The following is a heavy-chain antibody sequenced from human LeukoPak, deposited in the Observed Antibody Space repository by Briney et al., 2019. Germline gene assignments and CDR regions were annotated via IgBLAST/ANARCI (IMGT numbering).Heavy chain of an antibody. Sequence: GGSLRLSCAASGFTFSSYAMSWVRQAPGKGLEWVSGISGSGGRTYYADSVKGRFTISRDNSKNTLYLQMNSLRAEDTAVYYCTRGQYKFDSSGYWGGDYWGQGTLVTVSS. D-gene: IGHD3-22*01. J-gene: IGHJ4*02. CDR3: TRGQYKFDSSGYWGGDY. CDR2: ISGSGGRT. V-gene: IGHV3-23*01. CDR1: GFTFSSYA.